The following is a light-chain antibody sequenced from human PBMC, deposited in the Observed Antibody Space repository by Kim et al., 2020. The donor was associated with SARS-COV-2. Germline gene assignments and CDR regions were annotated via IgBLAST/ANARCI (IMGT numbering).Light chain of an antibody. CDR2: QDS. CDR3: QAWDSSTVV. V-gene: IGLV3-1*01. CDR1: KLGDKY. Sequence: SYELTQPPSESVSPGQTASITCSGDKLGDKYACXYQQKPGQSPVLVIYQDSKRPSGIPERFSGSNSGNTATLTISGTQAMDEADYYCQAWDSSTVVFGGG. J-gene: IGLJ2*01.